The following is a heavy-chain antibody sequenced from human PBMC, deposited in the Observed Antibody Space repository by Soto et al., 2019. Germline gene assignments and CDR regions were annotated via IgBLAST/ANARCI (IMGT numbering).Heavy chain of an antibody. J-gene: IGHJ3*02. CDR3: ASFSRADAFDI. CDR1: GFTFSSYW. CDR2: INSDGSST. V-gene: IGHV3-74*01. Sequence: GGSLRLSCAASGFTFSSYWMHWVRQAPGKGLVWVSRINSDGSSTSYADSVKGRFTISRDNAKNTLYLQMNSLRAEDTAVYYCASFSRADAFDIWGQGTMVTVSS.